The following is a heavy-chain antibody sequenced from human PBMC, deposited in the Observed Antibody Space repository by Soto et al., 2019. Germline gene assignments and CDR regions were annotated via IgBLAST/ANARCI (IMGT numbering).Heavy chain of an antibody. D-gene: IGHD6-13*01. CDR2: MNPNSGNT. CDR3: ARERSAAGTGWFDP. CDR1: GYTFTSYD. V-gene: IGHV1-8*01. J-gene: IGHJ5*02. Sequence: ASVKVSCKASGYTFTSYDINWVRQATGQGLEWMGWMNPNSGNTGYAQKFQGRVTMTRNTSISTAYMELSSLRSEDTAVYYCARERSAAGTGWFDPWGQGALVTVSS.